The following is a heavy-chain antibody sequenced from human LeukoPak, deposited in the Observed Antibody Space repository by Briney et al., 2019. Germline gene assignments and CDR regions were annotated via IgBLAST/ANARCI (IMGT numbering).Heavy chain of an antibody. CDR3: AREIGGGPYYFDY. D-gene: IGHD2/OR15-2a*01. V-gene: IGHV1-69*04. CDR1: GGTFSNDA. CDR2: IVPILGFT. Sequence: ASVKVSCKASGGTFSNDAITWVRQAPGQGLEWMGRIVPILGFTNYPQRFEGKVTLTADKATATAYMQLSSLTSEDTAVYYCAREIGGGPYYFDYWGQGTLVTVSS. J-gene: IGHJ4*02.